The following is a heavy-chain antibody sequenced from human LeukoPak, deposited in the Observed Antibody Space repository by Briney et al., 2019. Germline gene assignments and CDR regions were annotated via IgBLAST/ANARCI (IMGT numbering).Heavy chain of an antibody. Sequence: PRESLRLSCAASGFTFSSFWMSWVRQAAGSGLEWVSAISSSGRSTYYASSVTGRFTITRDNSKNTLYLQVNSLRAEHTAVYSCAKGIRRMDIVARMNYYSGLGVWGQGTTVTVSS. CDR1: GFTFSSFW. D-gene: IGHD5-12*01. J-gene: IGHJ6*02. V-gene: IGHV3-23*01. CDR3: AKGIRRMDIVARMNYYSGLGV. CDR2: ISSSGRST.